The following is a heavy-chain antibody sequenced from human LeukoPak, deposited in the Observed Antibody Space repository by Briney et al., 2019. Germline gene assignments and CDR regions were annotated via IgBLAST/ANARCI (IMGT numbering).Heavy chain of an antibody. D-gene: IGHD3-16*01. V-gene: IGHV3-7*04. CDR1: KFTFSSYW. J-gene: IGHJ4*02. Sequence: PGGSLRLSCAASKFTFSSYWVSWVRQAPGKGLEWVAYMNQLGNEKNCLDSVKGRFTISRDNAKNSLYLQMNSLRAEDTAVYYCARGTYYYEFWGQGTLVTVSS. CDR3: ARGTYYYEF. CDR2: MNQLGNEK.